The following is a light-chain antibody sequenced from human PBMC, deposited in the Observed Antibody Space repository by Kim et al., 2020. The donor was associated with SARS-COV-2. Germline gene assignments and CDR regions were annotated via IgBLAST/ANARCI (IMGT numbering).Light chain of an antibody. CDR3: QVWDSNSDHNYV. Sequence: SYELTQPPSVSVAPGKTARITCGGNNIGSKSVHWYQQKPGQAPVLVIYYDSDRPSGIPERFSGSNSGNTATLTISRVEAGDEADYYCQVWDSNSDHNYVFGTGTKVTVL. CDR1: NIGSKS. V-gene: IGLV3-21*04. CDR2: YDS. J-gene: IGLJ1*01.